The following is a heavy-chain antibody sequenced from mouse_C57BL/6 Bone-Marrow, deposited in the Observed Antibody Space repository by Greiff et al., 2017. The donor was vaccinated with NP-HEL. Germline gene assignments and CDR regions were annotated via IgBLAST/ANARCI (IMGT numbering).Heavy chain of an antibody. J-gene: IGHJ3*01. CDR1: GYTFTSYG. CDR3: ARSGDYYGSRKFAY. D-gene: IGHD1-1*01. CDR2: IYPRSGNT. Sequence: VQLQESGAELARPGASVKLSCKASGYTFTSYGISWVKQRTGQGLEWIGEIYPRSGNTYYNEKFKGKATLTADKSSSTAYMELRSLTSEDSAVYFCARSGDYYGSRKFAYWGQGTLVTVSA. V-gene: IGHV1-81*01.